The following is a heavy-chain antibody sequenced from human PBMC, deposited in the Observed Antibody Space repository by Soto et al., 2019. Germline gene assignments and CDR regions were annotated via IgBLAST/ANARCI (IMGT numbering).Heavy chain of an antibody. J-gene: IGHJ4*02. CDR3: AKIHTTSANFDY. D-gene: IGHD2-2*01. CDR2: IGSSAALT. CDR1: GFTFSSHA. V-gene: IGHV3-23*01. Sequence: EVQLLESGGGLVQPGGSLRLSCAASGFTFSSHAMGWVRQAPGKGLEWGSSIGSSAALTVYADSVKGRFTISRDNSRNTVFLQVNSLRAEDTAVYYCAKIHTTSANFDYWGQGTLVTVSS.